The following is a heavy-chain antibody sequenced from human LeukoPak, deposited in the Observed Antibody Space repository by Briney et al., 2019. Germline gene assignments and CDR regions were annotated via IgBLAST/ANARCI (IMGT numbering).Heavy chain of an antibody. CDR3: ARDASGYDFWSGYYTVVGYYYYMDV. Sequence: SETLSLTCTVSGGSISSYYWSWIRQPAGKGLEWIGRIYTSGSTNYNPSLKSRVTMSVDTSKNQFSLKLSSVTAADTAVYYCARDASGYDFWSGYYTVVGYYYYMDVWGKGTTVTVSS. V-gene: IGHV4-4*07. J-gene: IGHJ6*03. CDR1: GGSISSYY. CDR2: IYTSGST. D-gene: IGHD3-3*01.